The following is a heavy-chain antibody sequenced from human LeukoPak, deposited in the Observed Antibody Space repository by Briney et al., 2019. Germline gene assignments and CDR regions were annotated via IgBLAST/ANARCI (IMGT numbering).Heavy chain of an antibody. CDR2: IYTSGST. Sequence: KPSETLSLTCAVYGGSISSYYWSWIRQPAGKGLEWIGRIYTSGSTNYNPSLKSRVTMSVDTSKNQFSLKLSSVTAADTAVYYCARDEGPNYYDSSGYQKAYAFDIWGQGTMVTVSS. CDR3: ARDEGPNYYDSSGYQKAYAFDI. J-gene: IGHJ3*02. V-gene: IGHV4-4*07. CDR1: GGSISSYY. D-gene: IGHD3-22*01.